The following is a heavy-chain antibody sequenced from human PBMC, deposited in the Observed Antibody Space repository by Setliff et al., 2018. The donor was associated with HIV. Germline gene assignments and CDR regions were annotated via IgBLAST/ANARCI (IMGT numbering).Heavy chain of an antibody. CDR3: ATIRAYYYDSSGQEYFQH. Sequence: ASVKVSCKASGYTFIDYFMHWVRQAPGQGLEWMGWISPNNGDTNIPQRFRGRVTMTEDTSTDTAYMELSSLRSEDTAMYYCATIRAYYYDSSGQEYFQHWGHGTLVTVSS. CDR2: ISPNNGDT. V-gene: IGHV1-2*02. D-gene: IGHD3-22*01. CDR1: GYTFIDYF. J-gene: IGHJ1*01.